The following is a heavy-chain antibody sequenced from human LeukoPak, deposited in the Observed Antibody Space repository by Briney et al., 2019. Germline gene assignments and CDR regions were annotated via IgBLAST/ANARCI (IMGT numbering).Heavy chain of an antibody. D-gene: IGHD1-1*01. Sequence: SETLSLTCAVYGGSFSGYYWSWIRQPPGKGLEWIGEINHSGSTNYNPSLKSRVTISVDTSKNQFSLKLSSVTAADTALYYCTRGWNDPIDSWGQGTLVTVSS. CDR1: GGSFSGYY. CDR3: TRGWNDPIDS. CDR2: INHSGST. J-gene: IGHJ4*02. V-gene: IGHV4-34*01.